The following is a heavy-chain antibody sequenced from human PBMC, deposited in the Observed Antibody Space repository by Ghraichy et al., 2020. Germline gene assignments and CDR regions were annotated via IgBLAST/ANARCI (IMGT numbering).Heavy chain of an antibody. CDR3: ARDKTLEYYYGSGSSLGGMDV. J-gene: IGHJ6*02. CDR2: IYYSGST. D-gene: IGHD3-10*01. CDR1: GGSISSYY. V-gene: IGHV4-59*01. Sequence: SETLSLTCTVSGGSISSYYWSWIRQPPGKGLEWIGYIYYSGSTNYNPSLKSQVTISVDTSKNQFSLKLSSVTAADTAVYYCARDKTLEYYYGSGSSLGGMDVWGQGTTVTVSS.